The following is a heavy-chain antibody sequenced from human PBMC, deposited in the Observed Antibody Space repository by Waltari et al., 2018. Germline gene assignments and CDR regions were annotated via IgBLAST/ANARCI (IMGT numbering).Heavy chain of an antibody. J-gene: IGHJ3*02. CDR3: ARFLHYDSSGYYSDAFDI. Sequence: QVQLQESGPGLVKPSETLSLTCTVSGGSISSYYWSWIRQPPGKGLEWIGDIYYSGSTNYNPSLKSRVTISVDTSKNQFSLKLSSVTAADTAVYYCARFLHYDSSGYYSDAFDIWGQGTMVTVSS. CDR1: GGSISSYY. D-gene: IGHD3-22*01. V-gene: IGHV4-59*01. CDR2: IYYSGST.